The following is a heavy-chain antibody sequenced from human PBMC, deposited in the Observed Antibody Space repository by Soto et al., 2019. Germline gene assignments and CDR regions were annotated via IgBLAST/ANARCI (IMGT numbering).Heavy chain of an antibody. J-gene: IGHJ6*03. CDR3: XXXXXXXXXXXDYYYMDV. V-gene: IGHV4-39*01. Sequence: QLQLQESGPGLVKPSETLSLICTVSGGSFSSGAFYWGWIRQPPGKGLEWIGSASFSGRAYYNPSLKSRATVSVDTSKNXFSLXXXXXXXXXXXXXXXXXXXXXXXXXXDYYYMDVWGRGTTVTVSS. CDR1: GGSFSSGAFY. CDR2: ASFSGRA.